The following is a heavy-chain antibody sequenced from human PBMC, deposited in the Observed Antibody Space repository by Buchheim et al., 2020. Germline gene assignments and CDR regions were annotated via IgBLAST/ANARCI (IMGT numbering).Heavy chain of an antibody. D-gene: IGHD2-21*01. Sequence: VQLLESGGGLVQPGGSLRLSCAASGFTFGSYAMSWVRQAPGKGLEWVALVSSDGQNKYYADSVQGRFTISRDNYKEMLYLQLNSLTADDTAIYFCAKDKEVMPKWRSLISHHDGMDVWGQGTT. CDR3: AKDKEVMPKWRSLISHHDGMDV. V-gene: IGHV3-30*18. CDR2: VSSDGQNK. CDR1: GFTFGSYA. J-gene: IGHJ6*02.